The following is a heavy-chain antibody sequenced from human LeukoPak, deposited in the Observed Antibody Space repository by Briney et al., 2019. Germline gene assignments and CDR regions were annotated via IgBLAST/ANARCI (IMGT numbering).Heavy chain of an antibody. V-gene: IGHV3-21*01. J-gene: IGHJ4*02. Sequence: TGGSLRLSCAASEFAFSSYSMNWFRQAPGEGLEWVASITSGSKYIFYADSVRGRFTISRDNAENSLFLHMKSLRADDTAVYYCARDEETVTGLNGFDLWGQGTLVTVSS. CDR1: EFAFSSYS. D-gene: IGHD6-19*01. CDR3: ARDEETVTGLNGFDL. CDR2: ITSGSKYI.